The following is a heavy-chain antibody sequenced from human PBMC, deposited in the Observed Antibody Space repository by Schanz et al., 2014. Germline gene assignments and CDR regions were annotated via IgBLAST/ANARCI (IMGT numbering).Heavy chain of an antibody. Sequence: EVPLLESGGGLVQPGGSLRLSCAASGFTFSNHALSWVRQAPGKGLEWVSGIGGNGDSTHYADSVKGRFIISRDNSKNTLYLQVNSLRAEDTAVYYCAKHVRSLTGNDYWGQGTLVTVSS. D-gene: IGHD3-9*01. CDR1: GFTFSNHA. CDR2: IGGNGDST. CDR3: AKHVRSLTGNDY. V-gene: IGHV3-23*01. J-gene: IGHJ4*02.